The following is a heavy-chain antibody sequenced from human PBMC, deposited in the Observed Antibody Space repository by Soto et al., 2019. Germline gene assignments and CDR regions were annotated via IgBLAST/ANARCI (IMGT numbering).Heavy chain of an antibody. D-gene: IGHD6-19*01. V-gene: IGHV1-2*02. CDR2: INPNSGGT. J-gene: IGHJ5*02. Sequence: ASVKVSCKASGYTFTGYYMHWVRQAPGQGLEWMGWINPNSGGTNYAQKFQGRVTMTRDTSISTAYMELSRLSSDDTAVYYCARDGYSSGWYRYNWFDPWGQGTLVTSPQ. CDR3: ARDGYSSGWYRYNWFDP. CDR1: GYTFTGYY.